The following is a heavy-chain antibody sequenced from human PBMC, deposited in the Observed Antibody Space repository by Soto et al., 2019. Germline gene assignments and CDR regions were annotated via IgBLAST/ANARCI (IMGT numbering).Heavy chain of an antibody. CDR2: IIPIFGTA. Sequence: ASVKVSCKASGVTFSSYAISWVRQAPGQGLEWMGGIIPIFGTANYAQKFQGRVTITADESTSTAYMELSSLRSEDTAVYYCAIAPFDSSGYYYLGYWGQGTLVTVSS. J-gene: IGHJ4*02. CDR3: AIAPFDSSGYYYLGY. V-gene: IGHV1-69*13. D-gene: IGHD3-22*01. CDR1: GVTFSSYA.